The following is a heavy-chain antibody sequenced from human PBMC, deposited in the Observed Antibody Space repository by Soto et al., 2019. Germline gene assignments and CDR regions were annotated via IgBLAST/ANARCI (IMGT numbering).Heavy chain of an antibody. J-gene: IGHJ5*02. CDR1: GGSIRSYY. D-gene: IGHD3-22*01. Sequence: SETLSLTCTVSGGSIRSYYWSWIRQPPGKGLEWIGYIYYSGSTNYNPSLKSRVTISVDRSKNQFSLKLSSVTAADTAVYYCARAEYYYDSSGYYAGNWFDPWGQGTLVTVSS. V-gene: IGHV4-59*12. CDR2: IYYSGST. CDR3: ARAEYYYDSSGYYAGNWFDP.